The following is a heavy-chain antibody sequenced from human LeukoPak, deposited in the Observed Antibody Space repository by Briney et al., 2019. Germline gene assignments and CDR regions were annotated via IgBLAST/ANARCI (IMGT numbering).Heavy chain of an antibody. Sequence: AGRSLRLSCAASGFTFDDYAMHWVRQAPGKGLEWVSGISWNSGSIGYADSVKGRFTISRDNAKNSLYLQMNSLRAEDTALYYCAKDDSSGYLGWFDPWGQGTLVTVSS. CDR3: AKDDSSGYLGWFDP. CDR2: ISWNSGSI. CDR1: GFTFDDYA. V-gene: IGHV3-9*01. D-gene: IGHD3-22*01. J-gene: IGHJ5*02.